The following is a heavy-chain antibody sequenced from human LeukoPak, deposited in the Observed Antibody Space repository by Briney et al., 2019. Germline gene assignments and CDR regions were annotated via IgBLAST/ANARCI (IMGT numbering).Heavy chain of an antibody. Sequence: GGSLRLSCAASGFTVSSNYMSWVRQAPGKGLEWVANIKQDGSEKYYVDSVKGRFTISRDNAKNSLYLQMNSLRAEDTAVYYCARVYGGYSGLIFDPWGQGTLVTVSS. CDR1: GFTVSSNY. CDR3: ARVYGGYSGLIFDP. J-gene: IGHJ5*02. D-gene: IGHD4-23*01. CDR2: IKQDGSEK. V-gene: IGHV3-7*01.